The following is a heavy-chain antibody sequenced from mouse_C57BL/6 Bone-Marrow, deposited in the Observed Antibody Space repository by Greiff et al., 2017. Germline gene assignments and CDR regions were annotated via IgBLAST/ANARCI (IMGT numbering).Heavy chain of an antibody. CDR2: IDPSDSYT. CDR3: ATNGFDY. CDR1: GYTFTSYW. Sequence: QVQLQQPGAELVMPGASVKLSCKASGYTFTSYWMHWVKQRPGQGLEWIGEIDPSDSYTNYNQKFKGKSTLTVDTSSRTAYMQLSSLASEDSAVYYCATNGFDYWGQGTTLTVSS. J-gene: IGHJ2*01. V-gene: IGHV1-69*01. D-gene: IGHD1-1*02.